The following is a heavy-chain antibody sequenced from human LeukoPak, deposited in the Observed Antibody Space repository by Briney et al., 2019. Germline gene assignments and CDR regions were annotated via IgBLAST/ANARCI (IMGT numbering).Heavy chain of an antibody. Sequence: NAGGSLRLSCAASGFTFSSYSMNWVRQAPGKGLEWVSSISSSSSYIYYADSVKGRFTISRDNAKNSLYLQMNSLRAEDTAVYYCARDLGSSTTMIVIWSEGGFDYWGQGTLVTVSS. D-gene: IGHD3-22*01. CDR1: GFTFSSYS. CDR3: ARDLGSSTTMIVIWSEGGFDY. J-gene: IGHJ4*02. V-gene: IGHV3-21*01. CDR2: ISSSSSYI.